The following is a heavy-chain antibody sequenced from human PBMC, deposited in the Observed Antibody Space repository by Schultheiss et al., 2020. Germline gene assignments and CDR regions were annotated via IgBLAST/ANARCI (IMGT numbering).Heavy chain of an antibody. CDR1: GGSISSGDYY. V-gene: IGHV4-30-4*01. J-gene: IGHJ4*02. CDR3: ARGDIVLMVYAPQYDY. D-gene: IGHD2-8*01. Sequence: SQTLSLTCTVSGGSISSGDYYWSWIRQPPGKGLEWIGYSYYSGSTYYNPSLKSRVTISVDTSKNQFSLKLSSVTAADTAVYYCARGDIVLMVYAPQYDYWGQGTLVNVYS. CDR2: SYYSGST.